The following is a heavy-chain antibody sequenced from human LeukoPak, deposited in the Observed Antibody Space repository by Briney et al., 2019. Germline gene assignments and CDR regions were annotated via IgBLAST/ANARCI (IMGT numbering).Heavy chain of an antibody. CDR3: TTDRYYDNSELQFQH. J-gene: IGHJ1*01. CDR1: GLTLNNAW. V-gene: IGHV3-15*01. CDR2: IKRETDGGTI. D-gene: IGHD3-22*01. Sequence: PGGSLRLSCAASGLTLNNAWMSWVRQAPGEGLEWLGRIKRETDGGTIDYAAPVKGRFTISRDDSRNTLYLQMDSLKIEDTAVYYCTTDRYYDNSELQFQHWGQGTLVTVSS.